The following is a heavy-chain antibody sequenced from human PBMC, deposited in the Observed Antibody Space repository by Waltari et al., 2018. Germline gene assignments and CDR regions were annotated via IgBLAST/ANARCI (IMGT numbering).Heavy chain of an antibody. Sequence: QVQLVESGGGVVQPGRSLRLSCAASGFTFSSYGMHWVRQAQGKGLELVAVISYDGSNKYYADSVKGRFTISRDNSKNTLYLQMNSLRAEDTAVYYCAKDLQLAFDYWGQGTLVTVSS. J-gene: IGHJ4*02. V-gene: IGHV3-30*18. D-gene: IGHD6-6*01. CDR2: ISYDGSNK. CDR1: GFTFSSYG. CDR3: AKDLQLAFDY.